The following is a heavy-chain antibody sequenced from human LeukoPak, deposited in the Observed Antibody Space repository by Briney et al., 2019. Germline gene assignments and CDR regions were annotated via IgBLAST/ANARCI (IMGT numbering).Heavy chain of an antibody. Sequence: GGFLRLSCAASGFTFSDYYMSWIRQAPGKVLEWGSYISSSGSTIYYADSVKGRFTISRDNANNSLYLQMSSLRAEDTAVYYCARELTGDYDYWGQGTLVTVSS. J-gene: IGHJ4*02. D-gene: IGHD7-27*01. V-gene: IGHV3-11*04. CDR3: ARELTGDYDY. CDR2: ISSSGSTI. CDR1: GFTFSDYY.